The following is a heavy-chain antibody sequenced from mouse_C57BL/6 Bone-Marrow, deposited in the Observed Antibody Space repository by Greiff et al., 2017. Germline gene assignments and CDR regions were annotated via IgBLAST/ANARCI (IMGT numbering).Heavy chain of an antibody. V-gene: IGHV2-6*01. J-gene: IGHJ3*01. D-gene: IGHD2-1*01. CDR2: IWGVGST. Sequence: VKLQESGPGLVAPSQSLSITCTVSGFSLTSYGVDWVRPSPGKGLEWLGVIWGVGSTNYNSALKSRLSISKDNSKSQVFLKMNSLQTDDTAMYYCASAGNFEGFAYWGQGTLVTVSA. CDR1: GFSLTSYG. CDR3: ASAGNFEGFAY.